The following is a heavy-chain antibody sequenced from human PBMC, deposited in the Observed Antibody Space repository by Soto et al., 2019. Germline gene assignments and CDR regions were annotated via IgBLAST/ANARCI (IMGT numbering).Heavy chain of an antibody. D-gene: IGHD2-21*02. V-gene: IGHV3-15*01. CDR2: IKSKTDGGTT. Sequence: EVQLVESGGGLVKPGGSLRLSCAASGFTFSNAWMSWVRQAPGKGLEWVGRIKSKTDGGTTDYAAPVKGRFTISRDDSKNTLYLQMNSRKTEATAVYYCTTGVTSRGMDVWGQGTTVTVSS. CDR1: GFTFSNAW. J-gene: IGHJ6*02. CDR3: TTGVTSRGMDV.